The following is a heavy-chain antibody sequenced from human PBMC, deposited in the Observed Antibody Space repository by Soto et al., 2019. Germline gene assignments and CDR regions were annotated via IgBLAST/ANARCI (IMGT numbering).Heavy chain of an antibody. Sequence: PSETLSLTCAVYGESFSGYYWSWIRQPPGKGLEWIGEINHSGSTNYNPSLKSRVTISVDTSKNQFSLKLSSVTAADTAVYYCARGSIVVVQAAFHYMEVWGKGTTVTV. CDR1: GESFSGYY. CDR2: INHSGST. D-gene: IGHD2-2*01. V-gene: IGHV4-34*01. J-gene: IGHJ6*03. CDR3: ARGSIVVVQAAFHYMEV.